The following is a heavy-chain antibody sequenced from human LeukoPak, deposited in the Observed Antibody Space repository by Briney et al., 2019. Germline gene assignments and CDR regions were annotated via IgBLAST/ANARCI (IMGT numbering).Heavy chain of an antibody. CDR2: ISSSGSTK. Sequence: GGSLRLSCAASGFTFSSYEMNWVRQAPGKGLEWVSYISSSGSTKYYADSVKGRITISRDNAKKSMYLQMNSLRAEDTAVYYCVRHLSAGRPAFDIWGKGTMVTVSS. J-gene: IGHJ3*02. CDR1: GFTFSSYE. CDR3: VRHLSAGRPAFDI. D-gene: IGHD2-15*01. V-gene: IGHV3-48*03.